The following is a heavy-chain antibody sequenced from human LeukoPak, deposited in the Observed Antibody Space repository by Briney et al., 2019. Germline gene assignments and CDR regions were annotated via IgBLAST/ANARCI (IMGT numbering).Heavy chain of an antibody. CDR2: IYHSGST. V-gene: IGHV4-30-2*01. CDR3: ARALAWVRGVIITSTDAFDI. J-gene: IGHJ3*02. Sequence: PSETLSLTCAVSGGSISSGGYSWSWIRQPPGKGLEWIGYIYHSGSTYYNPSLKSRVTISVDRSKNQFSLKLSSVTAADTAVYYCARALAWVRGVIITSTDAFDIWGQGTMVTVSS. D-gene: IGHD3-10*01. CDR1: GGSISSGGYS.